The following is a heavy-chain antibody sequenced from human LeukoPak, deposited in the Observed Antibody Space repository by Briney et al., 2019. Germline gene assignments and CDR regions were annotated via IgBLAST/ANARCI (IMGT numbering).Heavy chain of an antibody. D-gene: IGHD5-24*01. J-gene: IGHJ3*02. V-gene: IGHV1-69*06. Sequence: GASVKVSCKASGGTFSSYAISWVRQAPGQGLEWMGGIIPIFGTANYAQKFQGRVTITADKSTSTAYMELSSLRSEDTAVYYCARDGDGYNYGAFDIWGQGTMVTVSS. CDR1: GGTFSSYA. CDR2: IIPIFGTA. CDR3: ARDGDGYNYGAFDI.